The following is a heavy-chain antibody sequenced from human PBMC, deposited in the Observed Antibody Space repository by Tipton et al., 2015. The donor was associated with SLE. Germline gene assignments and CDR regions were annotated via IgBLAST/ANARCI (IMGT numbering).Heavy chain of an antibody. Sequence: SLRLSCAASEFTFSIYAMHWVRQAPGKGLEWVAVISYDGSNKYYADSVKGRFTISRDNSKNTLYLQMNSLRAEDTAVYYCAKYYHFWSGDPPVWGQGTLVTVSS. CDR1: EFTFSIYA. CDR2: ISYDGSNK. V-gene: IGHV3-30*04. D-gene: IGHD3-3*01. J-gene: IGHJ4*02. CDR3: AKYYHFWSGDPPV.